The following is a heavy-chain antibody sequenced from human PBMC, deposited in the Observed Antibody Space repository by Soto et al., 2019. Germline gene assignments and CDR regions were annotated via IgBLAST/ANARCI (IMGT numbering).Heavy chain of an antibody. D-gene: IGHD5-18*01. CDR3: ASQIQLRIYYFDY. Sequence: SETLSLTCTVSGGSISSSSYYWGWIRQPPGKGLEWIGSIYYSGSTYYNPSLKSRVTISVDTSKNQFSLKLSPVTAADTAVYYCASQIQLRIYYFDYWGQGTLVTVSS. V-gene: IGHV4-39*01. CDR2: IYYSGST. CDR1: GGSISSSSYY. J-gene: IGHJ4*02.